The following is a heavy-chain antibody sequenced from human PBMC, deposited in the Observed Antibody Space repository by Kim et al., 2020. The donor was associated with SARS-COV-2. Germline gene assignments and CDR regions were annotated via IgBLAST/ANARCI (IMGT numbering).Heavy chain of an antibody. Sequence: LKSRVTISVDTSKNQFSLKLSSVTAADTAVYYCARGGTSRDGYNPYYFDYWGQGTLVTVSS. J-gene: IGHJ4*02. V-gene: IGHV4-34*01. D-gene: IGHD1-1*01. CDR3: ARGGTSRDGYNPYYFDY.